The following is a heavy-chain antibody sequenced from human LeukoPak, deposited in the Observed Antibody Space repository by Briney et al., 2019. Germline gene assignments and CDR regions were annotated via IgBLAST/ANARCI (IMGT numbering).Heavy chain of an antibody. V-gene: IGHV3-33*06. CDR1: GFTYSHYG. D-gene: IGHD4-11*01. J-gene: IGHJ4*02. Sequence: GRSLRLSCAASGFTYSHYGMHWARQAPGKGLEWVAVIWSDGTETYYGDAVKGRFTISRDNSRNILYLQIDSLRGEDTAVYYCAKDAQRGFDYSNSLEYWGQGTLVTVSS. CDR2: IWSDGTET. CDR3: AKDAQRGFDYSNSLEY.